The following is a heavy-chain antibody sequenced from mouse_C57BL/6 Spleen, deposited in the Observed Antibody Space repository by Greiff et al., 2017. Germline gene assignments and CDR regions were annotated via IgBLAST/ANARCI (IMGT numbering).Heavy chain of an antibody. V-gene: IGHV1-69*01. D-gene: IGHD1-1*01. CDR2: IDPSDSYT. CDR3: ARPHYYGSRDY. J-gene: IGHJ2*01. CDR1: GYTFTSYW. Sequence: QVQLQQSGAELVMPGASVKLSCKASGYTFTSYWMHWVKQRPGQGLEWIGEIDPSDSYTNYNQKFKGKSTLTVDKSSSTAYMQLSSLTSEDSAVYYCARPHYYGSRDYWGQGTTLTVSS.